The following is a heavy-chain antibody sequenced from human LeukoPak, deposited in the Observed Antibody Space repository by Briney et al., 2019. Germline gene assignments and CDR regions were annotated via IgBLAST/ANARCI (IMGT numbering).Heavy chain of an antibody. D-gene: IGHD6-6*01. J-gene: IGHJ4*02. V-gene: IGHV4-59*01. CDR3: ARYSSSGLDY. CDR1: GGSISSYY. Sequence: SGTLSLTCTVSGGSISSYYWSWIRQPPGKGLEWIGYIYYSGSTNYNPSLKSRVTMSVDTSKNQFSLKLTSVTAADTAIYYCARYSSSGLDYWGQGTLVTVSS. CDR2: IYYSGST.